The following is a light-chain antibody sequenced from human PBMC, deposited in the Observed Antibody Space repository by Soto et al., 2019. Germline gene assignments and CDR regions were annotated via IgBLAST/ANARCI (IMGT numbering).Light chain of an antibody. CDR3: QQYGSSPIT. Sequence: EIMLTQSPATLSLSPGERATLSCRASQSVSSYLAWYQQKPGQAPRLLIYDASNGATGIPARFSGSGSGTDFTLTISSLQSEDFAVYYCQQYGSSPITFGQGTRLEIK. J-gene: IGKJ5*01. V-gene: IGKV3-11*01. CDR2: DAS. CDR1: QSVSSY.